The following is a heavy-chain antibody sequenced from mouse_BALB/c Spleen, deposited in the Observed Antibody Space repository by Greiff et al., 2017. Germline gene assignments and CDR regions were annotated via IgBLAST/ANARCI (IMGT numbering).Heavy chain of an antibody. CDR2: ISSGGGST. CDR3: ASPIFPDYDGFAY. J-gene: IGHJ3*01. Sequence: EVQLVESGGGLVKPGGSLKLSCAASGFAFSSYDMSWVRQTPEKRLEWVAYISSGGGSTYYPDTVKGRFTISRDNAKNTLYLQMSSLKSEDTAMYYCASPIFPDYDGFAYWGQGTLVTVSA. D-gene: IGHD2-4*01. CDR1: GFAFSSYD. V-gene: IGHV5-12-1*01.